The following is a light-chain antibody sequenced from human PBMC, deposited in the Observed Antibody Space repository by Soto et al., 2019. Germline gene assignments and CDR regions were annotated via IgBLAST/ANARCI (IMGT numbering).Light chain of an antibody. V-gene: IGLV2-8*01. J-gene: IGLJ2*01. CDR1: SSDVGGYNY. CDR2: EVS. Sequence: QSPLTQPPSASGTPGQSVTISCTGTSSDVGGYNYVSWYQQHPGKAPKLMIYEVSKRHSGVPDRFSGSKSGNTASLTVSGLQAEDEADYYCSSYAGTNNLVFGGGTKLTVL. CDR3: SSYAGTNNLV.